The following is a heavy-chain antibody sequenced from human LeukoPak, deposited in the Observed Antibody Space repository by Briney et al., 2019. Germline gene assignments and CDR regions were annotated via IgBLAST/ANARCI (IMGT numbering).Heavy chain of an antibody. J-gene: IGHJ4*02. CDR3: ARAADYVWGSYRIFDY. V-gene: IGHV1-46*01. Sequence: ASVKVSCKASGYTFTSYYMHWVRQTPGQGLEWMGIINPSGGSTSYAQKFQGRVTMTRDTSTSTVYMELSSLRSEDTAVYYCARAADYVWGSYRIFDYWGRGTLVTVSS. D-gene: IGHD3-16*02. CDR1: GYTFTSYY. CDR2: INPSGGST.